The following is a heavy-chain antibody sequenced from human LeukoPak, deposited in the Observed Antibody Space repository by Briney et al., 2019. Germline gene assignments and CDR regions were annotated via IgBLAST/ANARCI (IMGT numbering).Heavy chain of an antibody. V-gene: IGHV4-59*01. D-gene: IGHD5-24*01. CDR1: GGSISSYY. CDR3: ARDKRMGYYYYYGMDV. Sequence: SETLSLTCTVSGGSISSYYWSWIRQPPGKGLEWIGYIYYSGSTNYNPSLKSRVTISVDTSKNQFSLKLSSVTAADTAVYYCARDKRMGYYYYYGMDVWGQGTTVTVSS. J-gene: IGHJ6*02. CDR2: IYYSGST.